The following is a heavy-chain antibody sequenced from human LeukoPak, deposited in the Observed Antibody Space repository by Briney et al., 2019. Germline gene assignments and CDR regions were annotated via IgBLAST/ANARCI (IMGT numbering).Heavy chain of an antibody. V-gene: IGHV3-48*03. Sequence: GGSLRLSCAASGFTFSSYEMNWVRQAPGKGLEWVSYISSSGGTIYYADSVKGRFTVSRDNAKNSLFLQMNSLRAEDTAVYYCARGPFVLIAAAANDAFDIWGQGTMVTVSS. CDR2: ISSSGGTI. CDR3: ARGPFVLIAAAANDAFDI. D-gene: IGHD6-13*01. CDR1: GFTFSSYE. J-gene: IGHJ3*02.